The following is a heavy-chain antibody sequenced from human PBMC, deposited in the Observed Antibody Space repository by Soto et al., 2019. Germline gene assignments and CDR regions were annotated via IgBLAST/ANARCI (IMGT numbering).Heavy chain of an antibody. CDR1: GFTVSNNY. V-gene: IGHV3-66*01. Sequence: EVQLVESGGGLVQPGGSLRLSCAASGFTVSNNYRRWVRQAPGKGLEWVSLIYSGGATYYADSVKGRFTISRDNSKNTLYLQMNSLRAEEPAVYYCARDGTYNWVGGQGILVTVSS. CDR2: IYSGGAT. D-gene: IGHD1-1*01. J-gene: IGHJ4*02. CDR3: ARDGTYNWV.